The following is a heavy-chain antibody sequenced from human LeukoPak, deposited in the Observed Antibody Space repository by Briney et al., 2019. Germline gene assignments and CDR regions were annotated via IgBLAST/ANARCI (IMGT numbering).Heavy chain of an antibody. D-gene: IGHD6-19*01. V-gene: IGHV1-46*01. Sequence: ASEKVSCKASGYTFTSYLIHWVRQAPGQGLEWMAVINPSGGGTTYAQKFQGRVTMTRDRSTSTVYMELSSLTSEDTAVYYCARGGSGWDAFDIWGQGTMVTVSS. CDR1: GYTFTSYL. CDR3: ARGGSGWDAFDI. CDR2: INPSGGGT. J-gene: IGHJ3*02.